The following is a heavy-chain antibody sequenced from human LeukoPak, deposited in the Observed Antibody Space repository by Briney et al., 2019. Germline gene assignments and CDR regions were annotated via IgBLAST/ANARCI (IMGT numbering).Heavy chain of an antibody. D-gene: IGHD1-26*01. CDR3: AKDLDLVGATVGY. CDR2: IIGSGVST. CDR1: GFTFSSYA. J-gene: IGHJ4*02. V-gene: IGHV3-23*01. Sequence: GGSLRLSCAASGFTFSSYAMNWVRQAPGRGLEWVSTIIGSGVSTFYADSVKGRFTISRDNSKNTLYLQVNSLRAEDTPVYYCAKDLDLVGATVGYWGQGTLVTVSS.